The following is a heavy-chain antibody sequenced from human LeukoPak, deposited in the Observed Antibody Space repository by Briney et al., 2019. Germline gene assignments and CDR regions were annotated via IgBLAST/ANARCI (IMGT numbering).Heavy chain of an antibody. CDR3: AKHLSGSYYTLDC. D-gene: IGHD1-26*01. CDR1: GFTFSNYG. Sequence: PGRSLRLSCAASGFTFSNYGMHWVRQAPGKGLEWVAVISYDGSNKYYADSVKGRFTISRDNSKNTLYLQMNSLRAEDTAVYYCAKHLSGSYYTLDCWGQGTLVTVSS. CDR2: ISYDGSNK. J-gene: IGHJ4*02. V-gene: IGHV3-30*18.